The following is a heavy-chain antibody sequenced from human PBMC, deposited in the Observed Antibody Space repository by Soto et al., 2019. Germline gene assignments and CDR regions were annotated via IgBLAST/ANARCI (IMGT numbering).Heavy chain of an antibody. CDR2: IYHSGST. J-gene: IGHJ6*02. Sequence: PSETLSLTCTVSGGSISSYYWSWIRQPPGKALEWIGYIYHSGSTNYNPSLKSRVTISVDTSKNQFSLKLSSVTAADTAVYYCARHKGYYYYYGMDVWGQGTTVTVSS. CDR1: GGSISSYY. CDR3: ARHKGYYYYYGMDV. V-gene: IGHV4-59*08.